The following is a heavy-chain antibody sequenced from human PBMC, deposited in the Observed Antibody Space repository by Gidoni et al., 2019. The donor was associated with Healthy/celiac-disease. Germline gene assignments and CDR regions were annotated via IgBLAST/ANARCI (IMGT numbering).Heavy chain of an antibody. CDR2: ISAYNGNT. Sequence: QVQLVQSGAEVKRPGASVTVSCKASGYTFTSFGITWVRQAPGQGLEWMGGISAYNGNTNYAQRLQGRVTMTTDTSTSTAYMELRSLRSDDTVVYYCARYFFGDFDYWGQGTLVTVSS. J-gene: IGHJ4*02. D-gene: IGHD3-10*01. CDR1: GYTFTSFG. CDR3: ARYFFGDFDY. V-gene: IGHV1-18*01.